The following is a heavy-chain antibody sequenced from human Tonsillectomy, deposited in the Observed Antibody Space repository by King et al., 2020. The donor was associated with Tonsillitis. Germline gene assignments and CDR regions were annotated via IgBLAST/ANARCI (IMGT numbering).Heavy chain of an antibody. Sequence: VQLVESGAEVTKPGASVKVSCKASGYTFTSYYMHWVRQAPGQGLEWMGIINPSAGSTSYAQKFQGRATMTRDTSTSTVYMELSSLTSEDTAVYYCAGGQYYYVSSGYYPLYFDYWGQGTLITVSS. CDR1: GYTFTSYY. V-gene: IGHV1-46*01. CDR2: INPSAGST. CDR3: AGGQYYYVSSGYYPLYFDY. J-gene: IGHJ4*02. D-gene: IGHD3-22*01.